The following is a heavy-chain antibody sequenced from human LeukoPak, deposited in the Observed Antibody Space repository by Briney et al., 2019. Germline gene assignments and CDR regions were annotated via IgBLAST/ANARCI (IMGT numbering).Heavy chain of an antibody. Sequence: GGSLRLSCAASGFTFSSYSMNWVRQAPGEGLEWVSSISSSSSYIYYADSVKGRFTISRDNAKNSLYLQMNSLRAEDTAVYYCARDLITMEYFDYWGQGTLVTVSS. CDR1: GFTFSSYS. CDR2: ISSSSSYI. V-gene: IGHV3-21*01. CDR3: ARDLITMEYFDY. D-gene: IGHD3-10*01. J-gene: IGHJ4*02.